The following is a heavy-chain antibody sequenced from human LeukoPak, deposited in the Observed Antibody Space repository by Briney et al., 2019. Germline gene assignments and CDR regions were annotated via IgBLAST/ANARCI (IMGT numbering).Heavy chain of an antibody. J-gene: IGHJ3*02. CDR2: IHHSGST. CDR3: ARHGLRYSSSWYGAFDI. D-gene: IGHD6-13*01. V-gene: IGHV4-4*02. CDR1: GGSISSCNW. Sequence: ASETLSLTCAVSGGSISSCNWWSWVRQPPGKGLEWIGEIHHSGSTNYNPSLKSRVTISVDTSKNQFSLKLSSVTAADTAVYYCARHGLRYSSSWYGAFDIWGQGTMVTVSS.